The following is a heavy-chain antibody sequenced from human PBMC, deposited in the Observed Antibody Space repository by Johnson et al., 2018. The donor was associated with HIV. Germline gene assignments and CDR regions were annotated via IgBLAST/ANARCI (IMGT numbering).Heavy chain of an antibody. CDR3: AKDTEAAAGTDDAFDI. D-gene: IGHD6-13*01. V-gene: IGHV3-33*05. CDR2: ISYDGNNK. CDR1: GFTFSNYG. J-gene: IGHJ3*02. Sequence: QMLLVESGGGVVQPGRSLRLSCAASGFTFSNYGMHWVRQAPGKGLEWVAVISYDGNNKYYADSVKGRVTISRDNSKNTLYLQMNSLRAEDTALYYCAKDTEAAAGTDDAFDIWGQGTMVTVSS.